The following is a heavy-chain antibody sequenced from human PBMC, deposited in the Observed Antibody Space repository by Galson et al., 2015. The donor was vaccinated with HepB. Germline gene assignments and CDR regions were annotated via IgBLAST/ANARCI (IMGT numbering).Heavy chain of an antibody. J-gene: IGHJ5*02. CDR1: GYTFTNYG. D-gene: IGHD2-2*01. Sequence: SVKVSCKASGYTFTNYGISWVRQAPGQGLEWMGWISAYNGNTNYAQKLQGRVTMTTDTSTSTAYMELRSLRSDDTAVYYCARDRTIVVVPAANNWFDPWGQGTLVTVSS. CDR3: ARDRTIVVVPAANNWFDP. CDR2: ISAYNGNT. V-gene: IGHV1-18*01.